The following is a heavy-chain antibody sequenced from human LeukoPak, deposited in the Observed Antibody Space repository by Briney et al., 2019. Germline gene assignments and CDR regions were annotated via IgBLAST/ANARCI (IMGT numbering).Heavy chain of an antibody. CDR2: INNNGGTT. V-gene: IGHV3-64D*06. D-gene: IGHD3-16*01. J-gene: IGHJ3*02. CDR3: VKTMITFGGVIRTDAFDM. Sequence: GRSLRLSCSASGFTFSGFAMHWVRQAPGKGLEYESGINNNGGTTYYADSVKARFTISRDNSKNSLFLQMTSLRAEDTAVYFCVKTMITFGGVIRTDAFDMWGQGTLVTVSS. CDR1: GFTFSGFA.